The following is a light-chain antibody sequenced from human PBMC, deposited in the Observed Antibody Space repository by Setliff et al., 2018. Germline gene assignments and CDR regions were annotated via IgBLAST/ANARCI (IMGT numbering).Light chain of an antibody. J-gene: IGLJ2*01. Sequence: QSALTQPAAVSGSPGQSIAISCTGSNSDVGGYDYVSWYQQHPNRAPKLLIYEVTKRPSGVSDRFSGSKSGSTASLTISGLQAEDEAHYYCLSYTSESTHALFAGGTK. CDR3: LSYTSESTHAL. CDR2: EVT. CDR1: NSDVGGYDY. V-gene: IGLV2-14*01.